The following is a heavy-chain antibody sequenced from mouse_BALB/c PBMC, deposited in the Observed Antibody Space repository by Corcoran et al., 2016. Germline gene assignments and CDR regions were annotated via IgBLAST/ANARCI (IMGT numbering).Heavy chain of an antibody. Sequence: EVQLQQSGAELVKPGASVKLSCTASGFNIKDTYMHWVKQRPEQGLEWIGRIDPANGNTKYDPKFQGKATITADTSSNTAYLQLSSLTSEDTAVYYCARRTIYYGNYDAMDYWGQGTSVTVSS. D-gene: IGHD2-1*01. CDR2: IDPANGNT. CDR3: ARRTIYYGNYDAMDY. J-gene: IGHJ4*01. CDR1: GFNIKDTY. V-gene: IGHV14-3*02.